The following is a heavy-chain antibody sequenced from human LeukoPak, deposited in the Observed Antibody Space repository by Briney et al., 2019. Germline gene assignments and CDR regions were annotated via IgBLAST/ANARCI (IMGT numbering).Heavy chain of an antibody. CDR2: IKHDGSEK. Sequence: GGSLTLSCAAYALTFSSSWRGWDRQAQGKGLEWVANIKHDGSEKYYVDSVKGRFTIYRDNAKNSLYLQMNSLRAEDTAVYYCARETKLGDWGQGTLVTVSS. J-gene: IGHJ4*02. V-gene: IGHV3-7*01. CDR3: ARETKLGD. D-gene: IGHD7-27*01. CDR1: ALTFSSSW.